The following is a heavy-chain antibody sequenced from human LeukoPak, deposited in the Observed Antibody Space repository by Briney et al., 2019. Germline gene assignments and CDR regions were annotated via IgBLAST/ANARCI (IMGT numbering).Heavy chain of an antibody. D-gene: IGHD3-22*01. V-gene: IGHV4-39*01. CDR3: ARHGGYYYASSGYYLRY. J-gene: IGHJ4*02. CDR1: GGSISSSSYF. CDR2: IYYSGST. Sequence: SETLSLTCTVSGGSISSSSYFWGWIRQPPGKGLEWIGSIYYSGSTYYNPSLQSRVTISVATSKKQFSLKLSSVTAADTAVYYCARHGGYYYASSGYYLRYWGQGTLVTVSS.